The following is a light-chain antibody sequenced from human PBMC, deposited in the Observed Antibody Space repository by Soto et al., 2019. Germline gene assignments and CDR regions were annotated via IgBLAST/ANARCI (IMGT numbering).Light chain of an antibody. CDR3: QQYNTYPYT. J-gene: IGKJ2*01. CDR2: DAS. CDR1: QSISTW. Sequence: DIQMTQSPSTLSASIGDRVTITCRASQSISTWLAWYQRKPGKAPNLLIYDASSLERGVPSRFSGSGSGTELTLTISSLQPDDLATYHCQQYNTYPYTFGQGPKLEIK. V-gene: IGKV1-5*01.